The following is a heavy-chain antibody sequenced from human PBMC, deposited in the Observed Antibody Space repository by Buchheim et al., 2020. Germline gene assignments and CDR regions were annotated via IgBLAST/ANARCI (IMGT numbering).Heavy chain of an antibody. J-gene: IGHJ6*02. CDR1: GGSITGSY. CDR3: ARDCGGDCYGHYYGLDV. CDR2: VSGSGDS. Sequence: QVQLQESGPGLVKPSETLSLTCNVSGGSITGSYWSWIRQPPGKGLEWIGYVSGSGDSIYNPSLESRVTMSVETPKNQFSLKLRSATAADTAIYYCARDCGGDCYGHYYGLDVWGQGTT. D-gene: IGHD2-21*02. V-gene: IGHV4-59*12.